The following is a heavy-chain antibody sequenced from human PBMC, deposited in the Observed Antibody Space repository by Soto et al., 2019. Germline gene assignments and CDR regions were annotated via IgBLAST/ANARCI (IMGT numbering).Heavy chain of an antibody. CDR3: ARHGITGSYYDAFDI. D-gene: IGHD1-26*01. CDR1: RHSIISSHCQ. V-gene: IGHV4-39*01. CDR2: IKYSGIT. Sequence: PSATLSLTCTLCRHSIISSHCQSVSTRQPPGKGLEWIASIKYSGITFYNPSLKSRVTLSVDTSKNQFALKLSSVTAAETAVYYCARHGITGSYYDAFDIWGQGTRVT. J-gene: IGHJ3*02.